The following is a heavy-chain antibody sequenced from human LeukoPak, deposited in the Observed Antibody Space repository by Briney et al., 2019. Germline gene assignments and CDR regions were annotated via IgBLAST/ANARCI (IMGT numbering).Heavy chain of an antibody. V-gene: IGHV4-34*01. J-gene: IGHJ4*02. CDR3: ARGRLDGYYFDY. CDR1: GGSFSGYY. Sequence: SEALSLTCVVYGGSFSGYYWTWIRQPPGKGLEWIGEIHYSGATSYKPSLKSRVTISGDTSKNQVSLNLRSVTAADTAVYYCARGRLDGYYFDYWGQGALATVSS. CDR2: IHYSGAT. D-gene: IGHD1-1*01.